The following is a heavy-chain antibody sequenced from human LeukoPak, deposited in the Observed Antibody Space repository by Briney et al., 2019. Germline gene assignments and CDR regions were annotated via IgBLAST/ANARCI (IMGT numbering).Heavy chain of an antibody. D-gene: IGHD3-3*01. CDR3: ARANYDFWSGYIDY. Sequence: GGSLRLSCAASGFTASSNYMSLFRQAPGKALEPASVIYSGGSTSYADSVKGRFTISRDNSKNTLYLQMNSLRAEVTAVYYCARANYDFWSGYIDYWGQGTLVTVSS. V-gene: IGHV3-66*01. J-gene: IGHJ4*02. CDR1: GFTASSNY. CDR2: IYSGGST.